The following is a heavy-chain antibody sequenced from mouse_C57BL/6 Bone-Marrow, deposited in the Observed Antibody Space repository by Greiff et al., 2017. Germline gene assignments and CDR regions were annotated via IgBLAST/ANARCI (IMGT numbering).Heavy chain of an antibody. V-gene: IGHV1-74*01. CDR2: IHPSDSDT. Sequence: QVHVKQPGAELVKPGASVKVSCKASGYTFTSYWMHWVKQRPGQGLEWIGRIHPSDSDTNYNQKFKGKATLTVDKSSSTAYMQLSSLTSEDSAVYYCAIGNSNYLAWFAYWGQGTRVTVSA. CDR1: GYTFTSYW. CDR3: AIGNSNYLAWFAY. D-gene: IGHD2-5*01. J-gene: IGHJ3*01.